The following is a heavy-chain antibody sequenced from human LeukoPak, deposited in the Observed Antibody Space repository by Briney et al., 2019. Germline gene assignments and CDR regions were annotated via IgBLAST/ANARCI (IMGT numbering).Heavy chain of an antibody. D-gene: IGHD3-22*01. CDR1: GGSISSYY. V-gene: IGHV4-59*01. Sequence: SETLSLTCTVSGGSISSYYWSWIRQPPGKGLEWIGYIYYSGSTNYNPSLKSRVTISVDTSKNQFSLKLSSVTAADTAVYYCARGGYYDSSGYYSFGYWGQGTPVTVSS. CDR3: ARGGYYDSSGYYSFGY. CDR2: IYYSGST. J-gene: IGHJ4*02.